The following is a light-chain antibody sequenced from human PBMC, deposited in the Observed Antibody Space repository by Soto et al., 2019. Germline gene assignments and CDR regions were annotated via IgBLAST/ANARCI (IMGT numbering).Light chain of an antibody. CDR3: QQRSNWPT. CDR2: DAS. V-gene: IGKV3-11*01. J-gene: IGKJ1*01. Sequence: EILLTQSPGTLSLSPVDGGDLXCRASQSVNSDLAWYQQKPGQAPRLLIYDASNRATGIPARFSGSGSGTDFTLTISSLEPEDFAVYCCQQRSNWPTFGQGTKVDIK. CDR1: QSVNSD.